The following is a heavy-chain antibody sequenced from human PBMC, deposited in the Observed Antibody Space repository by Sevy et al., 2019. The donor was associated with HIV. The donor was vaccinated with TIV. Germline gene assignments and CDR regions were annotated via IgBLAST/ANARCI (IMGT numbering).Heavy chain of an antibody. J-gene: IGHJ6*02. D-gene: IGHD1-26*01. CDR2: IGYEGSDK. V-gene: IGHV3-30*18. CDR1: GFTLRNYG. Sequence: GGSLRLSCIASGFTLRNYGIHWVRQAPGKGLDWVAVIGYEGSDKYYADSVKGRFTISRDNSKNTLFLQMNSLRVEDTAVYYCAKERGGSYIPYFYGMDVWGQGAAVTVSS. CDR3: AKERGGSYIPYFYGMDV.